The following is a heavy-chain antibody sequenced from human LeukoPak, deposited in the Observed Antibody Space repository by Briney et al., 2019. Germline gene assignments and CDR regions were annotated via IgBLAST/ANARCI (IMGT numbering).Heavy chain of an antibody. CDR1: GGGISTYY. Sequence: PSETLSLTRTVAGGGISTYYWNWIRQTPGKGLEWVGHIANGATDYNPSLKSRAIISVDTSKNQISLRLTSVTAADTAVYHCARDKAHSYGYYFDPWGPGTQVLVSS. CDR2: IANGAT. J-gene: IGHJ4*02. V-gene: IGHV4-4*08. CDR3: ARDKAHSYGYYFDP. D-gene: IGHD3-10*01.